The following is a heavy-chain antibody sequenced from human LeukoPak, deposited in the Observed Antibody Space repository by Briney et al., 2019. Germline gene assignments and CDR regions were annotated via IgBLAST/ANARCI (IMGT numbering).Heavy chain of an antibody. D-gene: IGHD1-1*01. CDR2: IYTSGST. Sequence: PSETLSLTCTVSGGSISSYYWSWIRQPAGKGLEWIGRIYTSGSTNYNPSLKSRVTMSVDTSKNQFSLKLSSVTAADTAVYYCARDTGTKREMYYYYGMDVWGQGTTVTVSS. V-gene: IGHV4-4*07. J-gene: IGHJ6*02. CDR3: ARDTGTKREMYYYYGMDV. CDR1: GGSISSYY.